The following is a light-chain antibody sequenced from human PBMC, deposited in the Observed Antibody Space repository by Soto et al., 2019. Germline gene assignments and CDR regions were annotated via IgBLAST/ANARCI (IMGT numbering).Light chain of an antibody. Sequence: EIVMTQSPATPSVSPGERATLSCWASQSVINNLAWYQQIRGQAPRLLIYGASTRATGIPAGFSGSGSGTEFTLTITSLQSEDFAVYYCQQYNKWPRTFGQGTKVEIK. J-gene: IGKJ1*01. CDR1: QSVINN. CDR3: QQYNKWPRT. V-gene: IGKV3-15*01. CDR2: GAS.